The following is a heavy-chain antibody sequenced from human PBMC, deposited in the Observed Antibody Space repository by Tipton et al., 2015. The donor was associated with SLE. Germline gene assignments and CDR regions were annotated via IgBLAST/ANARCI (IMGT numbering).Heavy chain of an antibody. J-gene: IGHJ4*02. CDR2: IYSSGST. CDR3: ARTTSGTYYFDY. CDR1: GGSISGYY. Sequence: LVQSSETLSLTCSVSGGSISGYYWSWIRQPPGKGLEWIGYIYSSGSTDYNPSLNSRVTISVDTSKNQFSLKVTSVTAADTAVYYCARTTSGTYYFDYWGRGTLVTVSS. D-gene: IGHD3-10*01. V-gene: IGHV4-59*01.